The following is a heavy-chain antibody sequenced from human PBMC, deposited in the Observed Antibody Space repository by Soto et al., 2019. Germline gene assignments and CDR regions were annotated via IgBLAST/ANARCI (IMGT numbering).Heavy chain of an antibody. CDR3: ARFRRYYGSGSYYRSLFDP. CDR1: GYTFTSYG. CDR2: ISAYNGNT. D-gene: IGHD3-10*01. V-gene: IGHV1-18*01. Sequence: GASVKVSCKASGYTFTSYGISWVRQAPGQGLEWMGWISAYNGNTNYAQKLQGRVTMTTDTSTSTAYMELRSLRSDDTAVYYCARFRRYYGSGSYYRSLFDPWGQGTLVTVSS. J-gene: IGHJ5*02.